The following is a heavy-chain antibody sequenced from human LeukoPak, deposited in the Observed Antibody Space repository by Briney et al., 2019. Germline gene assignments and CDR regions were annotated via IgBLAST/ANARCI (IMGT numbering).Heavy chain of an antibody. J-gene: IGHJ4*02. D-gene: IGHD5-18*01. CDR3: ATGLFGFRGFYFDY. CDR1: GYTFTDQY. V-gene: IGHV1-69-2*01. CDR2: VDPGDGQT. Sequence: GATVKVSCKVSGYTFTDQYIHWIVQAPGKGFEWMGLVDPGDGQTAFAPRFQGRVTMTADTSKDTAYMELNSLRPEDTAVYFCATGLFGFRGFYFDYWGQGALVTVSS.